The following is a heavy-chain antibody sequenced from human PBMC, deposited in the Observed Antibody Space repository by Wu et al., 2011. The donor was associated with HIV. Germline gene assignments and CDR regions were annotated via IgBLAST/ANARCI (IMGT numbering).Heavy chain of an antibody. J-gene: IGHJ6*03. CDR2: IIPIFGTP. Sequence: QVQLVQSGAEEKKPGSSVKVSCKSSGGTFSSYAISWVRQAPGQGLEWLGGIIPIFGTPNYAHKFQGRVTITADKSTSTAYMALSSLTSEDTAVYYCARSGGPVPVDTQVYYYYYYMDVWGKGTTGHRLL. D-gene: IGHD2-2*01. CDR1: GGTFSSYA. V-gene: IGHV1-69*06. CDR3: ARSGGPVPVDTQVYYYYYYMDV.